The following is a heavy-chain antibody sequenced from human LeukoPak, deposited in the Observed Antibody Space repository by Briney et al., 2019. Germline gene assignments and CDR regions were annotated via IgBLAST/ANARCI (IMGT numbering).Heavy chain of an antibody. J-gene: IGHJ3*02. CDR2: ISYDGSNK. V-gene: IGHV3-30*03. CDR1: GFTFSTYG. CDR3: VVAAAASDAFDI. D-gene: IGHD6-25*01. Sequence: GRSLRLSCAASGFTFSTYGMHWVRQAPGKGLEWVAVISYDGSNKYYADSVKGRFTISRDNSKNTLSLQMSSLRAEDTAVYYCVVAAAASDAFDIWGQGTMVTVSS.